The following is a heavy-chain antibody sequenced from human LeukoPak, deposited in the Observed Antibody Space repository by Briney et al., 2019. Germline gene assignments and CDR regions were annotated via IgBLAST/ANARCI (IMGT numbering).Heavy chain of an antibody. V-gene: IGHV1-2*02. CDR2: INPNSGGT. D-gene: IGHD6-6*01. CDR3: TRDRLSSSWFDP. CDR1: GYTFTGYY. Sequence: ASVKVSCKASGYTFTGYYMHWVRQAPGQGLEWTGWINPNSGGTNYAQKFQGRVTMTRDTSISTAYMELSRLRSDDTAVYYCTRDRLSSSWFDPWGQGTLVTVSS. J-gene: IGHJ5*02.